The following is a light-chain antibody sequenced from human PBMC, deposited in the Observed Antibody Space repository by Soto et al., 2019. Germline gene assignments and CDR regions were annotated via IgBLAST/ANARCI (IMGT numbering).Light chain of an antibody. V-gene: IGKV3-15*01. Sequence: EIVRTQSPVSLSVSQGERATLSCRASQSVGTNLAWYQKKPGQDPRLFISGAATRATGIPARFSGLVSGTEFNLTVRRLHSEECAVYEGQQYNNWTRTFCQMTKVEIK. CDR2: GAA. J-gene: IGKJ1*01. CDR1: QSVGTN. CDR3: QQYNNWTRT.